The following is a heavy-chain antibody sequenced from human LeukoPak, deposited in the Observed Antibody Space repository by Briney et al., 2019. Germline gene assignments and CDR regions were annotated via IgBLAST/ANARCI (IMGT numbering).Heavy chain of an antibody. CDR3: ARAATYYYDSSGYYNDYYYYYMDV. Sequence: SVKVSCKASGGTFSSYAISWVRQAPGQGLEWMGGIIPIFGTANYAQKFQGRVTITADESTSTAYMGLSSLRSEDTAVYYCARAATYYYDSSGYYNDYYYYYMDVWGKGTTVTVSS. CDR1: GGTFSSYA. D-gene: IGHD3-22*01. V-gene: IGHV1-69*01. J-gene: IGHJ6*03. CDR2: IIPIFGTA.